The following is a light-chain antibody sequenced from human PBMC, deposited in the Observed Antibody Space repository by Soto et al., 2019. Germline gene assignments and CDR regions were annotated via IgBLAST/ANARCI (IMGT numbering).Light chain of an antibody. CDR1: SSHVGGYNY. Sequence: QSALTQPASVSGSPGQSITISCTGTSSHVGGYNYVSWYQQHPGKAPKLMIYEVSNRPSGVSNRFSGSKSGNTASLTISGLQAEDEADYYCSSHTSINVVFGGGTKLTVL. V-gene: IGLV2-14*01. J-gene: IGLJ2*01. CDR3: SSHTSINVV. CDR2: EVS.